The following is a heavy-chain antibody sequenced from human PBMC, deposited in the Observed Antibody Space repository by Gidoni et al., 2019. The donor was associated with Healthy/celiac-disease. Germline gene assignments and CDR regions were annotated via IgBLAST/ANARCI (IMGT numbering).Heavy chain of an antibody. CDR3: ARGWWPWD. V-gene: IGHV1-69*01. CDR1: GGTFSSYA. D-gene: IGHD2-15*01. J-gene: IGHJ4*02. CDR2: IIPIFGKA. Sequence: QLQLVQSGAEVKKPGSSVKVSCKASGGTFSSYAISWVRQAPGQGLECRGGIIPIFGKANEAQKVEGRVTITADESTSTAYMELSSRRSEDTAVYYCARGWWPWDWGQGTLVTVSS.